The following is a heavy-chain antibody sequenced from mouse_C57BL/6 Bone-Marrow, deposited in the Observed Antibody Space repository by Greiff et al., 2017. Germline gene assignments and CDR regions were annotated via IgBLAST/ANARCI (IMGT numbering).Heavy chain of an antibody. CDR3: ARSYYYAMDY. CDR2: INPNYGTT. J-gene: IGHJ4*01. Sequence: EVKLLESGPELVKPGASVKISCKASGYSFTDYNMNWVKQSNGKSLEWIGVINPNYGTTSYNQKFKGKATLTVDQSSSTAYRQLNSLTSEDSAVYYCARSYYYAMDYWGQGTSVTVSS. CDR1: GYSFTDYN. D-gene: IGHD2-10*01. V-gene: IGHV1-39*01.